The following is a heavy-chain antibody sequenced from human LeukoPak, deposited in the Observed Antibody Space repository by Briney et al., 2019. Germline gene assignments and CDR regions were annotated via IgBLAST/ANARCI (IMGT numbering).Heavy chain of an antibody. J-gene: IGHJ3*02. D-gene: IGHD5-24*01. V-gene: IGHV1-18*01. CDR3: ARDGMAGAFDI. CDR2: ISAYNGNT. CDR1: GGTFSSYA. Sequence: ASVKVSCKASGGTFSSYAISWVRQAPGQGLEWMGRISAYNGNTNYAQKLQGRVTMTTDTSTSTAYMELRSLRSDDTAVYYCARDGMAGAFDIWGQGTMVTVSS.